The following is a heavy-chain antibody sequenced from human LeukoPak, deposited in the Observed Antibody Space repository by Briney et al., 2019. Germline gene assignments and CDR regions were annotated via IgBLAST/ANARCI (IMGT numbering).Heavy chain of an antibody. CDR3: ARDPYNLYYDFWSGYGAAYYYYGMDV. Sequence: ASVKVSCKASGYTFTSYGISWVRQAPGQGLEWMGWISAYNGNTNYAQKLQGRVTMTTDTSTSTAYMELRSLRSDDTAVYYCARDPYNLYYDFWSGYGAAYYYYGMDVWGQGTTVTVSS. V-gene: IGHV1-18*01. CDR1: GYTFTSYG. CDR2: ISAYNGNT. J-gene: IGHJ6*02. D-gene: IGHD3-3*01.